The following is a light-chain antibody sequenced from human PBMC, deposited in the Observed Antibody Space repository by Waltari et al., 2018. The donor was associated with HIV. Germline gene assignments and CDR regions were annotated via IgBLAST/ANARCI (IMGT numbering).Light chain of an antibody. CDR1: SSTIGAGFV. J-gene: IGLJ2*01. CDR3: QSYDNSLSAL. CDR2: SNR. V-gene: IGLV1-40*01. Sequence: HSVLTQPPSVSGAPGQRVTISCTGSSSTIGAGFVAHRYQPLPGTAPILLICSNRKRRSGGSDVFFWSKSCSPASLAITGLQAEEEDDYYCQSYDNSLSALFGGGTKLTVL.